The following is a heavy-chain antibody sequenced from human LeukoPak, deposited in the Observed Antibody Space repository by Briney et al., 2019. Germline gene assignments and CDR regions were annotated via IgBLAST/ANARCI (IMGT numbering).Heavy chain of an antibody. V-gene: IGHV3-23*01. Sequence: SGGSLRLSCAASGFTFSSYAMSWVRQAPGKGLEWVSAISGSGGSTYYADSVKGRFTISRDNSKNTLYLQMNSLRAEDTAVYYCAKPSNYYDSSGTKVYFDYWGQGTLVTVSS. CDR3: AKPSNYYDSSGTKVYFDY. CDR2: ISGSGGST. CDR1: GFTFSSYA. D-gene: IGHD3-22*01. J-gene: IGHJ4*02.